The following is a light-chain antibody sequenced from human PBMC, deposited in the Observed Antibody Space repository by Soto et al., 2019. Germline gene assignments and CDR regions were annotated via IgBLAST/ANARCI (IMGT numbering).Light chain of an antibody. V-gene: IGKV3-20*01. CDR1: QSVSSY. J-gene: IGKJ5*01. Sequence: EIVLPQSPATLSLSPGERATLSCRASQSVSSYLAWYQQKPGQTPRLLVYGASNRATGIPDRFSGSGSGTDFTLTISRLEPDDFAVYYCQQHGTSPITFGQGTRLE. CDR2: GAS. CDR3: QQHGTSPIT.